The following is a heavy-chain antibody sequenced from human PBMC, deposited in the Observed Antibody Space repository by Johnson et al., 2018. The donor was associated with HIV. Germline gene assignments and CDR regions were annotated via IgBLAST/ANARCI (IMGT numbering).Heavy chain of an antibody. CDR1: GFTVSSNY. J-gene: IGHJ3*02. Sequence: QVQLVESGGGLVQPGGSLRLSCAASGFTVSSNYMSWVRQAPGKGLEWVAVISYDGSNKYYADSVKGRFTISRDNSKNTLYLQMNSLRAEDTAVYYCAKVGGVVIFSQLVDAFDIWGQGTMVTVSS. D-gene: IGHD3-3*01. CDR3: AKVGGVVIFSQLVDAFDI. V-gene: IGHV3-30*18. CDR2: ISYDGSNK.